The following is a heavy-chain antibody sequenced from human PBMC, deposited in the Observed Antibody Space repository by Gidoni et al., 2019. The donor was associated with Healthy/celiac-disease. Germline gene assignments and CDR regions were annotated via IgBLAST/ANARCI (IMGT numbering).Heavy chain of an antibody. J-gene: IGHJ6*02. Sequence: QVQLQQWGAGLLKPSEPLSLTCAVYGGSFSGYYWSWIRQPPGKGLEWIGEINQIGSTNYNPSLKSRVTISVDTSKNQFSLKLSSVTAAETAVYYCASTSPMVRGVIRAKPRGGMDVWGQGTTVTVSS. D-gene: IGHD3-10*01. V-gene: IGHV4-34*01. CDR1: GGSFSGYY. CDR2: INQIGST. CDR3: ASTSPMVRGVIRAKPRGGMDV.